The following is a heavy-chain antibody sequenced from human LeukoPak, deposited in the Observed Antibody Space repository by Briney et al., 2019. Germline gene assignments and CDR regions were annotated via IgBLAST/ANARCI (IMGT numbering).Heavy chain of an antibody. Sequence: GGSLRLSCAASGFTVSSNYMSWVRQAPGKGLEWVSVIYSGGSTYYADSVKGRFTISRDNSKNTLYLQMNSLRAEDMAVYYCARDRSTVTGDYWGQGTLVTVSS. V-gene: IGHV3-66*02. CDR2: IYSGGST. CDR3: ARDRSTVTGDY. J-gene: IGHJ4*02. D-gene: IGHD4-17*01. CDR1: GFTVSSNY.